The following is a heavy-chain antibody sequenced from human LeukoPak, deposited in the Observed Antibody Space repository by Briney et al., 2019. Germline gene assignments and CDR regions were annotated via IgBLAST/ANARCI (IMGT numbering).Heavy chain of an antibody. Sequence: PGGSLRLSCAASGFTFSSYAMSWVRQAPGAGLEWVSAINSSGDGTYYADSVKGRFTISRDNSKNTVYLQMNSLRAEDTAVYYCAGNRILTGYYLFDYWGQGTLVTVSS. CDR3: AGNRILTGYYLFDY. J-gene: IGHJ4*02. V-gene: IGHV3-23*01. CDR1: GFTFSSYA. D-gene: IGHD3-9*01. CDR2: INSSGDGT.